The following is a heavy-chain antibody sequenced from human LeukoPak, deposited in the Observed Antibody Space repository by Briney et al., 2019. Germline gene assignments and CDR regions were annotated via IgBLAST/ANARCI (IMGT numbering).Heavy chain of an antibody. CDR3: AREHCSSTSCYALYGMDV. D-gene: IGHD2-2*01. Sequence: PGGSLRLSCAASGFTFSNYNINWVRQAPGKGLEWVSSISSSSSYIYYADSVKGRFTISRDNAKNSLYLQMNSLRAEDTAVYYCAREHCSSTSCYALYGMDVWGQGATVTVSS. V-gene: IGHV3-21*01. J-gene: IGHJ6*02. CDR1: GFTFSNYN. CDR2: ISSSSSYI.